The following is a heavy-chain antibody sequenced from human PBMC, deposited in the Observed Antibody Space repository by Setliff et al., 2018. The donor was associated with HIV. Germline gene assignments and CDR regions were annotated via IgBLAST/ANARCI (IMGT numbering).Heavy chain of an antibody. CDR1: GGSIRTGAYY. CDR3: ARSIYGSGSYPLDY. Sequence: PSETLSLTCTVSGGSIRTGAYYWGWIRQPPGKGLEWIGSIYYTGFTDYNPSLKSRLTMSVDTSKNQFSLKLSSVTAADTAVYFCARSIYGSGSYPLDYWGQGILVTVSS. J-gene: IGHJ4*02. V-gene: IGHV4-39*07. CDR2: IYYTGFT. D-gene: IGHD3-10*01.